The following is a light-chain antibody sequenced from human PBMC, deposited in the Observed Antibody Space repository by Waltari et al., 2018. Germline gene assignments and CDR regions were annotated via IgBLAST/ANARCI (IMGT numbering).Light chain of an antibody. CDR2: DVS. V-gene: IGLV2-14*01. CDR1: SRDVGFYYY. CDR3: NSYTGSSSWV. J-gene: IGLJ3*02. Sequence: QSALTQPTSLSGSPGQSDPLSCPGTSRDVGFYYYSSWYQQYPGKVPQLLIYDVSDRPSGVSSRFSGSKSGNTASLTISGLQADDEADYYCNSYTGSSSWVFGGGTKLTVL.